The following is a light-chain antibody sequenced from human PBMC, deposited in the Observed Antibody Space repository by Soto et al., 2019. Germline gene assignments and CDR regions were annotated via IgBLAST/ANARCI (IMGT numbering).Light chain of an antibody. V-gene: IGLV2-14*01. J-gene: IGLJ1*01. Sequence: QSALTQPASVSGSPGQSITISCTGTSSDVGGYKYVSWYQQHPGKAPKFIIYEVSNRPSGVSNRFSGSKSGNTASLTISGLQAEDEADYYCSSYTSSSPYVFGTGTKVTVL. CDR1: SSDVGGYKY. CDR2: EVS. CDR3: SSYTSSSPYV.